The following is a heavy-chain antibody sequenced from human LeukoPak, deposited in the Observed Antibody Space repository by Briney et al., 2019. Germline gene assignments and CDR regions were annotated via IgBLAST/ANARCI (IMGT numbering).Heavy chain of an antibody. V-gene: IGHV1-2*02. CDR3: ARELPGTDTAMVSHY. CDR1: GYTFTGYY. CDR2: INPNSGGT. Sequence: ASVKVSCKASGYTFTGYYMHWVRQAPGQGLEWMGWINPNSGGTNYARKFQGRVTMTRDTSISTAYMELSRLRSDDTAVYYCARELPGTDTAMVSHYWGQGTLVTVSS. J-gene: IGHJ4*02. D-gene: IGHD5-18*01.